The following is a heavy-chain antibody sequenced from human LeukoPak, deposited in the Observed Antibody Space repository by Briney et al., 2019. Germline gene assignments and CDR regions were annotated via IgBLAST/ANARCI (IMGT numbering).Heavy chain of an antibody. CDR3: ARHCHLIGQWLVEFDY. J-gene: IGHJ4*02. CDR2: IYYSGST. CDR1: GDSITSGSYY. V-gene: IGHV4-39*01. D-gene: IGHD6-19*01. Sequence: SQTLSLTCTVSGDSITSGSYYWGWIRQPPGKGLEWIGSIYYSGSTYYNPSLKSRVTISVDTSKNQFSLKLSSVTAADTAVYYCARHCHLIGQWLVEFDYWGQGTLVTVSS.